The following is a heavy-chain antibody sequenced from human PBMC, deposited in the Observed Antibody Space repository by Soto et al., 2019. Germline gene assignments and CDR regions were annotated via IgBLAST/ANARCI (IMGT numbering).Heavy chain of an antibody. V-gene: IGHV3-23*01. CDR3: ARNKHSGYDLDYYYGMDV. CDR2: ISGSGGST. D-gene: IGHD5-12*01. CDR1: GFTFSSYA. J-gene: IGHJ6*02. Sequence: PGGSLRLSCAASGFTFSSYAMSWVRQAPGKGLEWVSAISGSGGSTYYADSVKGRFTISRDNSKNTLYLQMNSLRAEDTAVYYCARNKHSGYDLDYYYGMDVWGQGTTVTVSS.